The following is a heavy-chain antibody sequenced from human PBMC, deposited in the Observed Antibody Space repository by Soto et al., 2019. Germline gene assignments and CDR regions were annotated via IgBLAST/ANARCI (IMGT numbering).Heavy chain of an antibody. CDR2: ISCCGGSA. V-gene: IGHV3-23*01. CDR1: GFNFKKFA. D-gene: IGHD6-19*01. CDR3: AKADGPQWLIPHLDN. Sequence: EVHLLESGGGVVQPGGSLRLSCVASGFNFKKFAMAWVRQSAGEGLEWVSGISCCGGSASYADSVKGRFSIARDDSKNTVSLQLNSLRVEDTAQSYCAKADGPQWLIPHLDNWGQGTLVTVS. J-gene: IGHJ4*02.